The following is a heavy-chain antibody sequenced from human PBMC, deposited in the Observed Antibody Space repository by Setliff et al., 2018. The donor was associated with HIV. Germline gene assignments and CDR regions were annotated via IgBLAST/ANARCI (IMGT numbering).Heavy chain of an antibody. D-gene: IGHD5-18*01. CDR2: VIPSFATA. J-gene: IGHJ3*02. CDR1: GGTFKNLA. CDR3: ARGGVRGYSYGEAFDI. V-gene: IGHV1-69*13. Sequence: SVKVSCKASGGTFKNLAISWVRQAPGQGLEWMGGVIPSFATANYAQKFQGRITITADEPTSTVYMDLNSLKSGDTAVYYRARGGVRGYSYGEAFDIWGQGTLVTVSS.